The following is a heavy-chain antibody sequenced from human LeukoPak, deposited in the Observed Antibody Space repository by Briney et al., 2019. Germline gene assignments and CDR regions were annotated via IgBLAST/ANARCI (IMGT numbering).Heavy chain of an antibody. D-gene: IGHD4-17*01. CDR2: ISNSASYT. CDR1: GFRFSDNY. Sequence: GGSLRLSCAASGFRFSDNYMSWIRQAPGKGLEWVSYISNSASYTNYADSVKGRFTISRDNAKNSLYLQMNSLRAEDTAVYYCARDRSLETYGDHVIQHWGQGTLVTASS. J-gene: IGHJ1*01. CDR3: ARDRSLETYGDHVIQH. V-gene: IGHV3-11*05.